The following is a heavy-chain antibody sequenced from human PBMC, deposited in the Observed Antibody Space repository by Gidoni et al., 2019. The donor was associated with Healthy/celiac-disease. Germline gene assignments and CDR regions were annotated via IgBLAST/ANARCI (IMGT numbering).Heavy chain of an antibody. V-gene: IGHV3-48*01. CDR1: GFTFSSYS. Sequence: EVQLVESGGGLVQPGGSLTLSCAASGFTFSSYSMNWVRQAPGKGLEWVSYIRSSSSTIYYADSVKGRFTISRDNAKNSLYLQMNSLRAEDTAVYYCARDGSSWYLSGTTIKYWGQGTLVTVSS. J-gene: IGHJ4*02. CDR2: IRSSSSTI. D-gene: IGHD6-13*01. CDR3: ARDGSSWYLSGTTIKY.